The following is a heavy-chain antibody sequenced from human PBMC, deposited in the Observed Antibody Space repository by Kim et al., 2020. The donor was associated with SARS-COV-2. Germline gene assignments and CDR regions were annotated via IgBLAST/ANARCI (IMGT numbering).Heavy chain of an antibody. V-gene: IGHV4-4*07. Sequence: SETLSLTCTVSGGSISSYYWSWIRQPAGKGLEWIGRIYTSGSTNYNPSLKSRVTMSVDTSKNQFSLKLSSVTAADTAVYYCARNGDYQRGEYYFDYWGQGTLVTVSS. CDR1: GGSISSYY. D-gene: IGHD4-17*01. CDR3: ARNGDYQRGEYYFDY. CDR2: IYTSGST. J-gene: IGHJ4*02.